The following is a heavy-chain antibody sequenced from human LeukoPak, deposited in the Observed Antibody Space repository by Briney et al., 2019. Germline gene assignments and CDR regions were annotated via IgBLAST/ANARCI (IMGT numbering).Heavy chain of an antibody. Sequence: PSETLSLTCTVSGGSISSYYWSWIRQPPGKGLEWIGYIYYSGSTNYNPSLKSRVTMSVDTSKNQFSLKLSSVTAADTAVYYCARFSKQQLAYFDYWGQGTLVTVSS. J-gene: IGHJ4*02. D-gene: IGHD6-13*01. CDR2: IYYSGST. CDR3: ARFSKQQLAYFDY. CDR1: GGSISSYY. V-gene: IGHV4-59*12.